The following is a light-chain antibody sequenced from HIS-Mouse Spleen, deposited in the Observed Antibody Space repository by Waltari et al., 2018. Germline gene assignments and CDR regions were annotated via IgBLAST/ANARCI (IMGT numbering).Light chain of an antibody. V-gene: IGKV1-5*03. J-gene: IGKJ2*01. Sequence: DIQMTKSPSTLSASVGDRVTITLRASQSISSWLAWYQQKPGKAPKLLIYKASSLESGVPSRFSGSGSGTEFTLTISSLQPDDFATYYCQQYNSYPTFGQGTKLEIK. CDR1: QSISSW. CDR3: QQYNSYPT. CDR2: KAS.